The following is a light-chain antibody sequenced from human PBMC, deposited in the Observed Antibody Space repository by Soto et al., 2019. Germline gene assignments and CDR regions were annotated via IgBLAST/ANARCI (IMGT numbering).Light chain of an antibody. V-gene: IGLV2-8*01. CDR1: LSDADGCNC. CDR3: SSYAGNNVI. Sequence: QSALTQPPSASGSPGQSATISCTGTLSDADGCNCVSWYQQHPGKAPKLMIYDAAKRPSGVPDRFSGSRSGTTASLTVSGLQAEDEANYYCSSYAGNNVIFGGGTKLTVL. J-gene: IGLJ2*01. CDR2: DAA.